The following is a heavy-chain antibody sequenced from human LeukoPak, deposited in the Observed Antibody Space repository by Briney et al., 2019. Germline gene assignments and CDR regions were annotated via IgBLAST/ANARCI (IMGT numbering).Heavy chain of an antibody. CDR3: ASHLGVTTDIAY. Sequence: KSGESLKISCKGSGYTFISYWISWVRQMPGKGLEWMGRIDPSDSYTNYSPSFQGHVSMSAGKSISTAYLQWSSLKASDTAMYYCASHLGVTTDIAYWGQGTLVTVSS. V-gene: IGHV5-10-1*01. CDR1: GYTFISYW. CDR2: IDPSDSYT. J-gene: IGHJ4*02. D-gene: IGHD4-17*01.